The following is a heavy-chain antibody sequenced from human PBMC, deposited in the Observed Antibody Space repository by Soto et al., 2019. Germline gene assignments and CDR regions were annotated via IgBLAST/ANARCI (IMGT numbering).Heavy chain of an antibody. D-gene: IGHD2-2*01. CDR3: ARGYCISTSCYVDYYYYYGMDV. V-gene: IGHV1-8*01. CDR1: VYTFTSYD. Sequence: EASVKVSCKASVYTFTSYDINWVQQATGQGLEWMGWMNPNSGNTGYAQKFQGRVTMTRNTSISTAYMELSSLRSEDTAVYYCARGYCISTSCYVDYYYYYGMDVWGQGTTVTVSS. J-gene: IGHJ6*02. CDR2: MNPNSGNT.